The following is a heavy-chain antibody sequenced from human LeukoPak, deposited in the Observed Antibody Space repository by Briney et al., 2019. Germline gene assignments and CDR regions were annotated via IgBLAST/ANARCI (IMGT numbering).Heavy chain of an antibody. V-gene: IGHV3-48*04. J-gene: IGHJ6*02. D-gene: IGHD5-18*01. CDR2: ISSSSSTI. CDR1: GFTFSSYS. Sequence: PGGSLRLSCAASGFTFSSYSMNWVRQAPGKGLEWVSYISSSSSTIYYADSVKGRFTISRDNAKNSLYLQMNSLRAEDTAVYYCARDGALDTAMIYYYGMDVWGQGTTVTVSS. CDR3: ARDGALDTAMIYYYGMDV.